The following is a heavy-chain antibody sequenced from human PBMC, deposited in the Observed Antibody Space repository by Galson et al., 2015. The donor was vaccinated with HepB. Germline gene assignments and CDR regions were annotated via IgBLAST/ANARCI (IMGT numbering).Heavy chain of an antibody. CDR2: ISWNGGSI. Sequence: SLRLSCAASGFTFDDYAMHWVRQVPGKGLEWVSGISWNGGSIGYADSVKGRFTISRDNAKNSLYLQMNSLRAEDTALYYCAKDAMGDGGYYYMDVWGKGTTVTVSS. V-gene: IGHV3-9*01. CDR1: GFTFDDYA. CDR3: AKDAMGDGGYYYMDV. D-gene: IGHD5-18*01. J-gene: IGHJ6*03.